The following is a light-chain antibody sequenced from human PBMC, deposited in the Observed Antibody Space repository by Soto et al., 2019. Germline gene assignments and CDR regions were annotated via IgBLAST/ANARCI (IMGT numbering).Light chain of an antibody. V-gene: IGKV3-15*01. CDR1: QRVSSN. Sequence: DIEMTQSPASPSASVGDRPTITCRASQRVSSNLAWYQQKPGQAPRLLIYGASSRATGIPARFSGSGPGTDFTLTISSLQSEDFATYYCQQSYSTPVTFGGGTKVDIK. CDR3: QQSYSTPVT. J-gene: IGKJ4*02. CDR2: GAS.